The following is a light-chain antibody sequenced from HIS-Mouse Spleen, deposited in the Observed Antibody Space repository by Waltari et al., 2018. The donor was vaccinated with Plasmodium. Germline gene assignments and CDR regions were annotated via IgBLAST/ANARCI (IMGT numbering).Light chain of an antibody. J-gene: IGLJ1*01. V-gene: IGLV2-14*01. CDR3: SSYTSSSTPYYV. CDR1: SSDVGGYNY. Sequence: QSALTQPASVSGSPGQSITISCTGTSSDVGGYNYVSWYQQHPGKAPKLMICEVSNRPSGVSNRFSGSKSGNTASLTISGLQAEDEADYYCSSYTSSSTPYYVFGTGTKVTVL. CDR2: EVS.